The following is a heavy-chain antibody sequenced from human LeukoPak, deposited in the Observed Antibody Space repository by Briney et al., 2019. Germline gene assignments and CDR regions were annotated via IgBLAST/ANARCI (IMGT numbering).Heavy chain of an antibody. V-gene: IGHV3-7*01. CDR1: GFTFSSYW. D-gene: IGHD3-22*01. CDR3: ARLKSYYDSSGYIVGIDY. Sequence: PGGSLRLSCAASGFTFSSYWMSWVRQAPGKGLEWVANIKQDGSEKYYVDSVKGRFTISRDNAKNSLYLQMNSLRAEDTAVYYRARLKSYYDSSGYIVGIDYWGQGTLVTVSS. J-gene: IGHJ4*02. CDR2: IKQDGSEK.